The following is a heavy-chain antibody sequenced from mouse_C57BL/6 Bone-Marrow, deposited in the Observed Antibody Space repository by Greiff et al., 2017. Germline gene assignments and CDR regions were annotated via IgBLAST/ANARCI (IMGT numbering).Heavy chain of an antibody. J-gene: IGHJ2*01. CDR2: IYPGDGDT. D-gene: IGHD2-4*01. V-gene: IGHV1-80*01. CDR3: ARFGGRPIYYDFTTGFDY. Sequence: QVQLQQSGAELVKPGASVKISCKASGYAFSSYWMNWVKQRPGKGLEWIGQIYPGDGDTNYNGKFKGKATLTADKSSSTAYMQLSSLTSEDSAVYFCARFGGRPIYYDFTTGFDYWGQGTTLTVSS. CDR1: GYAFSSYW.